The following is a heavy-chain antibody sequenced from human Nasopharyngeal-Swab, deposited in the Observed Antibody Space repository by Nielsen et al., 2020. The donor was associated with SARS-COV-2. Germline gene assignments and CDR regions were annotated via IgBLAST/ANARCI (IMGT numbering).Heavy chain of an antibody. V-gene: IGHV4-39*07. Sequence: SNPLSLTCTLSGDSIAYSTFYWGWIRQPPGKGLEWFGNIYYNGKPYQNPALKSRIPISVDTSKKQISLKLSSVTAADTAMYYCARAGGTGGQYYGLDVWGQGTTVTVSS. CDR3: ARAGGTGGQYYGLDV. J-gene: IGHJ6*02. CDR1: GDSIAYSTFY. CDR2: IYYNGKP. D-gene: IGHD3-16*01.